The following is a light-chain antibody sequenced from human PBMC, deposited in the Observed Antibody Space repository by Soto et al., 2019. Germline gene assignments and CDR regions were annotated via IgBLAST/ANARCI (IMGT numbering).Light chain of an antibody. V-gene: IGKV3-15*01. CDR2: FAS. CDR1: QSVSNN. Sequence: EIVMTQSPATLSVSPGERATLSCRVSQSVSNNLAWYQQKPGQAPRLLIYFASTRATGIPARFSGSGSGTEFTLTISSLQSEDFALYYCQQYNNWPLTFGGGTKVETK. J-gene: IGKJ4*01. CDR3: QQYNNWPLT.